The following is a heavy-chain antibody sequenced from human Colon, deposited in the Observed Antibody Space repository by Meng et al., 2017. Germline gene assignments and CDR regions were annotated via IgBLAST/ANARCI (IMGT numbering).Heavy chain of an antibody. V-gene: IGHV4-4*02. CDR3: ARLVTTVTTGNWFDP. CDR2: IYHSGST. D-gene: IGHD4-17*01. CDR1: GGSISSSNW. J-gene: IGHJ5*02. Sequence: VQLQEPGPRLVKPSGTLSLTCAVSGGSISSSNWWSWVRQPPGKGLEWIGEIYHSGSTNYNPSLKSRVTILVDTSKNQFSLKLTSVTAADTAVYLCARLVTTVTTGNWFDPWGQGTLVTVSS.